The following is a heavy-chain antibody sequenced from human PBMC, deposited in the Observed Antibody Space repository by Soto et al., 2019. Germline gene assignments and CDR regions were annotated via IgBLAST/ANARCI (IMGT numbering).Heavy chain of an antibody. CDR3: VARRYCSGGSCPDYFDY. Sequence: QVQVVQSGAEVKKPGSSVKVSCKASGTTCSNYAISWVRQAPGQGLEWMGGIIPIFGTTNYPQKFQGRLTITADEATSTVYMELSSLTSEDTAVYYCVARRYCSGGSCPDYFDYWGEGTLVTVS. D-gene: IGHD2-15*01. CDR1: GTTCSNYA. CDR2: IIPIFGTT. V-gene: IGHV1-69*01. J-gene: IGHJ4*02.